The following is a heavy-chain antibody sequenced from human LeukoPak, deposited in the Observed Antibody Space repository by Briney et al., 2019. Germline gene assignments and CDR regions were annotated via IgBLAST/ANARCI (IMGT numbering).Heavy chain of an antibody. J-gene: IGHJ4*02. CDR2: IRYDGRNK. V-gene: IGHV3-30*02. Sequence: GGSLRLSCAASGFTFSSYGMHWVRQAPGKGLEWVAFIRYDGRNKYYTDSVKGRFTISRDNSKNTLYLQMNSLRAEDTAVYYCAKVGVREQLVGPFDYWGQGTLVTVSS. CDR1: GFTFSSYG. D-gene: IGHD6-13*01. CDR3: AKVGVREQLVGPFDY.